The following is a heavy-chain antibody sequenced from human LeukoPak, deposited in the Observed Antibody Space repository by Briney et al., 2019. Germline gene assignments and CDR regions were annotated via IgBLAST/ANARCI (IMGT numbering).Heavy chain of an antibody. V-gene: IGHV3-23*01. CDR1: GFTFSSYA. CDR2: ISGSGGST. D-gene: IGHD1-26*01. CDR3: AKDRNALPSGSYDADAFDI. Sequence: HPGGSLRLSCAASGFTFSSYAMSWVRQAPGKGLEWVSAISGSGGSTYYADSVKGRFTISRDNSKNTLYLQMNSLRAEDTAVYYCAKDRNALPSGSYDADAFDIWGQGTMVTVSS. J-gene: IGHJ3*02.